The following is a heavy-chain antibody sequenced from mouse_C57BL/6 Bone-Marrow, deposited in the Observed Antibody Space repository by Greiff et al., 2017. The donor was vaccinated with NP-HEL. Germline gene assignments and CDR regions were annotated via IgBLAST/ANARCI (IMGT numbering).Heavy chain of an antibody. Sequence: EVQLQQSGPVLVKPGASVKMSCKASGYTFTDYYMNWVKQSHGKSLEWIGVINPYNGGTSYNQKFKGKATLTVDKSSSTAYMELNSLTSEDSAVYYCARSRQLRLFDYWGQGTTLTVSS. V-gene: IGHV1-19*01. J-gene: IGHJ2*01. CDR2: INPYNGGT. CDR1: GYTFTDYY. D-gene: IGHD3-2*02. CDR3: ARSRQLRLFDY.